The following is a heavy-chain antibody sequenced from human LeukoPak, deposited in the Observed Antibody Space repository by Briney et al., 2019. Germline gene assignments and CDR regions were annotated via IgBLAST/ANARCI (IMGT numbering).Heavy chain of an antibody. V-gene: IGHV3-66*01. CDR1: GFTVSSNY. D-gene: IGHD3-9*01. CDR3: AREVYYDILTGYHGPLFDY. J-gene: IGHJ4*02. Sequence: GGSLRLSCAASGFTVSSNYMSWVRQAPGKGLEWVSVIYRGGSTYYADSVKGRFTISRDNSKNTLYLQMNSLRAEDTAVYYCAREVYYDILTGYHGPLFDYWGQGTLVTVSS. CDR2: IYRGGST.